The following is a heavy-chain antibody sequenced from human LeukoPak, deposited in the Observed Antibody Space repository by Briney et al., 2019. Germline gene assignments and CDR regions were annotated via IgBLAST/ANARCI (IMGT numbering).Heavy chain of an antibody. CDR2: IYYSGNT. Sequence: SENLSLTCPVSGGSISSNSYYWGWIRQPPGKGLEWIGSIYYSGNTYYNPSLESRVTISVDTSKNQFSLKLRSVTAADTAVYYCAREVQRVGASVGWFDPWGQGTLVTVSS. D-gene: IGHD1-26*01. CDR1: GGSISSNSYY. CDR3: AREVQRVGASVGWFDP. V-gene: IGHV4-39*07. J-gene: IGHJ5*02.